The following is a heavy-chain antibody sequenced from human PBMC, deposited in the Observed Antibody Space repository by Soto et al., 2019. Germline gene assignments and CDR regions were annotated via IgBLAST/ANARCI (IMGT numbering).Heavy chain of an antibody. J-gene: IGHJ6*02. CDR2: INPSTGIT. D-gene: IGHD2-2*01. CDR3: AREDRDQDIGLVPAAIDAMDV. V-gene: IGHV1-46*01. CDR1: GYTFTNYY. Sequence: ASVKVSCKTSGYTFTNYYIHWVRQAPGQGLEWMGIINPSTGITSYAQQFQGRVTMTRDKSTSTAYMELSSLRFEDTAVYYCAREDRDQDIGLVPAAIDAMDVWSQGTTVTVSS.